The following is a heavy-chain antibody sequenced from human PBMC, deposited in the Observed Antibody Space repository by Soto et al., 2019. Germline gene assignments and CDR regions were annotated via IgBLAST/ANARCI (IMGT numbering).Heavy chain of an antibody. CDR1: VFTGISYA. Sequence: GGSLRLSCAAPVFTGISYAMHWVRQAPGKGLEWVAVISYGGSNKYYADSVKGRFTISRDNSKNTLYLQMNSLRAEDTAVYYCARVKSAFDIWGQGTMVTVSS. J-gene: IGHJ3*02. V-gene: IGHV3-30-3*01. CDR3: ARVKSAFDI. CDR2: ISYGGSNK.